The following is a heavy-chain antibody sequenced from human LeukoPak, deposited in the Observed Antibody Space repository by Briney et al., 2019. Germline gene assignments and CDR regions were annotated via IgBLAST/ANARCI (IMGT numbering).Heavy chain of an antibody. CDR1: GYTFTSYY. CDR3: ARGPYCSSTSCYWSYYYYYGMDV. CDR2: INPSGGST. D-gene: IGHD2-2*01. V-gene: IGHV1-46*01. Sequence: ASVKVSCKAYGYTFTSYYMHWVRQAPGQGLEWMGIINPSGGSTSYAQKFQGRVTMTRDTSTSTVYMELSSLRSEDTAVYYCARGPYCSSTSCYWSYYYYYGMDVWGKGTTVTVSS. J-gene: IGHJ6*04.